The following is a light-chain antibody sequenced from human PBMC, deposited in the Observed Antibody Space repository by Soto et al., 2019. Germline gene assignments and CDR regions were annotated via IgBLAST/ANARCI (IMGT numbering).Light chain of an antibody. CDR2: GAS. CDR3: QQYGSSPLCT. CDR1: QSVSSSY. Sequence: EIVLTQSPGTLSLSPGERATLSCRASQSVSSSYLAWYQQKPGQAPRLLIYGASSRATGIPDRFSGSGSGTDFNLTISRLEPEDFAVYYCQQYGSSPLCTFGPGTKVDIK. V-gene: IGKV3-20*01. J-gene: IGKJ3*01.